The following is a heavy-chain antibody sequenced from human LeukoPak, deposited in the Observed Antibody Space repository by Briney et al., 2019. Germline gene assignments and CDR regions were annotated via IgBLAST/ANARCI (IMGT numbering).Heavy chain of an antibody. CDR3: AKESLITIDYYYYGMDV. Sequence: GRSLRLSCAASGFTFSSYGMHWVRQAPGKGLEWVAVISYDGSNKYYADSVKGRFTISRDNSKNTLYLQMNSLRAEDTAVYYCAKESLITIDYYYYGMDVWGQGTTVTVSS. J-gene: IGHJ6*02. D-gene: IGHD3-10*01. CDR1: GFTFSSYG. CDR2: ISYDGSNK. V-gene: IGHV3-30*18.